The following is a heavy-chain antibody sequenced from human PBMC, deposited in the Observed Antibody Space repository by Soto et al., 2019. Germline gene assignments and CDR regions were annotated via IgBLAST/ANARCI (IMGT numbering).Heavy chain of an antibody. CDR2: IYYSGST. V-gene: IGHV4-59*01. CDR1: GGSISSYY. D-gene: IGHD1-26*01. Sequence: SETLSLTCTVSGGSISSYYWSWIRQPPGKGLEWIGYIYYSGSTNYNPSLKSRVTISVDTSKNQFSLKLSSVTAADTAVYYCATDSIVGAPGWFDPWGQGTLVTVSS. J-gene: IGHJ5*02. CDR3: ATDSIVGAPGWFDP.